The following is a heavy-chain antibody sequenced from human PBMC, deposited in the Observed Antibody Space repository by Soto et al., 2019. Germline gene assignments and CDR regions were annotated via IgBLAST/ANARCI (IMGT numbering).Heavy chain of an antibody. CDR2: INAGGTSI. Sequence: PXXSLRLSCVGSGFSFSSYWVHWVHQPPGKGLEWVSRINAGGTSISYADSVKGRFTISRDNAKNTLYLQMDGLGVDDTAVYYCARAGSYRFDYWGLGTLV. V-gene: IGHV3-74*01. D-gene: IGHD3-10*01. CDR3: ARAGSYRFDY. CDR1: GFSFSSYW. J-gene: IGHJ4*02.